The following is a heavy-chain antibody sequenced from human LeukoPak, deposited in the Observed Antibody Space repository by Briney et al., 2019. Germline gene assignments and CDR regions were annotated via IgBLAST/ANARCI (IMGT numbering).Heavy chain of an antibody. Sequence: LSLTCTVSGGSISSSSYYWGWIRQAPGKGLEWVSYISSSGSTIYYADSVKGRFTISRDNAKNSLYLQMNSLRAEDTAVYYCARGDYSSSWYWFDPWGQGTLVTVSS. D-gene: IGHD6-13*01. V-gene: IGHV3-11*01. CDR2: ISSSGSTI. CDR3: ARGDYSSSWYWFDP. J-gene: IGHJ5*02. CDR1: GGSISSSSYY.